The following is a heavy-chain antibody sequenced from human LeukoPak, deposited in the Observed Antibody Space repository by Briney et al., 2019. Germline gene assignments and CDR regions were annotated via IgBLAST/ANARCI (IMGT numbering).Heavy chain of an antibody. CDR1: GFTVSSNY. V-gene: IGHV3-66*01. CDR2: IYSGGST. CDR3: ARLTMVAFDY. J-gene: IGHJ4*02. D-gene: IGHD3-10*01. Sequence: QSGGSLRLSCAASGFTVSSNYMSWVRQAPGKGLEWVSVIYSGGSTYYADSVKGRFTISRDNSKNTLYLQMNSLRAEDTAVYYCARLTMVAFDYWGQGTLVTVSS.